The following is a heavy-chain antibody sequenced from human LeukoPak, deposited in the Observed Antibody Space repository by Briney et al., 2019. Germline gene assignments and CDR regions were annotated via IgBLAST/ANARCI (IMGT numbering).Heavy chain of an antibody. Sequence: SETLSLTCAVYGGSFSGYYWSWIRQPPGKGLDWIGEINHSGSTNYNPSLKSRVTISVDTSKNQFSLKLSSVTAADTAVYYCARGRQGYDYVWGSYRSINWFDPWGQGTLVTVS. CDR2: INHSGST. V-gene: IGHV4-34*01. CDR1: GGSFSGYY. J-gene: IGHJ5*02. D-gene: IGHD3-16*02. CDR3: ARGRQGYDYVWGSYRSINWFDP.